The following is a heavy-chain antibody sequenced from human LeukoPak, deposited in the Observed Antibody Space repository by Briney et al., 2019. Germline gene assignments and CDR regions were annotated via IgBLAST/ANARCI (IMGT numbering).Heavy chain of an antibody. CDR1: GFTFSSYA. D-gene: IGHD3-22*01. J-gene: IGHJ4*02. CDR3: AKVPRYYYDRSSYYPNY. Sequence: PGGSLRLSCAPSGFTFSSYAMSWVRQAPGKGLEWVSAISGSGGSTYHADSVKGRFTISRDNSKNTLYLQMNSLRAEDTAVYYCAKVPRYYYDRSSYYPNYWGQGTLVTVSS. CDR2: ISGSGGST. V-gene: IGHV3-23*01.